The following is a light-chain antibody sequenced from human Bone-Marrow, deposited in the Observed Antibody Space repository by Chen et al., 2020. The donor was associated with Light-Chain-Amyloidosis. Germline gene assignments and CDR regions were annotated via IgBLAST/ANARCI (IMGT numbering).Light chain of an antibody. CDR3: QQYNGWPRT. Sequence: EIVMTQSPATLSVSPGEGATLSCRASQSVNRNLAWYQQKPGQAPRLLIYGSSTGATGIPARFSGSGSVTEFTLTITSMQSEDFAVYYCQQYNGWPRTFGQGTRVEIK. CDR1: QSVNRN. V-gene: IGKV3-15*01. J-gene: IGKJ1*01. CDR2: GSS.